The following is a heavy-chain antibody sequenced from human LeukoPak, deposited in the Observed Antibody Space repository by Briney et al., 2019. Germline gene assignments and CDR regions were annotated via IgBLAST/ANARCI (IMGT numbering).Heavy chain of an antibody. J-gene: IGHJ4*02. CDR2: ISSSGSTI. Sequence: PGGSLRLSCAASGFPFSSYWMNWVRQAPGKGLEWVSYISSSGSTIYYADSVKGRFTISRDNAKNSLYLQMNSLRAEDTAVYYCAKFKYQLHAFDYWGQGTLVTVSS. D-gene: IGHD2-2*01. V-gene: IGHV3-48*04. CDR1: GFPFSSYW. CDR3: AKFKYQLHAFDY.